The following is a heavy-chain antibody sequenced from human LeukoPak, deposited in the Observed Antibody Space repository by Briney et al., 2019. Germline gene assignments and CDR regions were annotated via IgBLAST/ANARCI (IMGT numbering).Heavy chain of an antibody. J-gene: IGHJ5*02. CDR2: IYYSGST. V-gene: IGHV4-39*01. CDR3: ARRRRLRSGFDP. CDR1: GGSISSSSYY. D-gene: IGHD4-17*01. Sequence: SETLSLTCTVSGGSISSSSYYWGWIRQPPGKGLEWIGSIYYSGSTYYNPSLKSRVTISVDTSKNQFSLKLSSVTAADTAVYYCARRRRLRSGFDPWGQGTLVTVSS.